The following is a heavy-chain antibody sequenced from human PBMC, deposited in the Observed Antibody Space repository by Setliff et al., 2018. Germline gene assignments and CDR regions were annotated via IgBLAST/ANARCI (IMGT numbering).Heavy chain of an antibody. J-gene: IGHJ4*02. CDR1: GVSIRSYY. CDR2: IFYSGSS. CDR3: AASRAYTGAVEEWFLPKTFDF. V-gene: IGHV4-59*01. D-gene: IGHD3-10*01. Sequence: SETLSLTCTVSGVSIRSYYWSWIRQPPGKGLEWIGYIFYSGSSNYNPSLQSRVSISVDTSKNQLSLKLDSLTAADTALYYCAASRAYTGAVEEWFLPKTFDFWGQGSPVTVSS.